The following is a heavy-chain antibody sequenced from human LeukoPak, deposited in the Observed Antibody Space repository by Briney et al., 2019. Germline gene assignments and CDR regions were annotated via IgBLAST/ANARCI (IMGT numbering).Heavy chain of an antibody. CDR3: ATDSRYFDTNRYFDP. CDR1: GYTLTELS. Sequence: GPVKVSCKVSGYTLTELSMHWVRQAPGKGLEWMGGFDPEDGETIYAQKFQGRVTMTEDTSTDTAYMELSSLRSEDTAVYYCATDSRYFDTNRYFDPWGQGTLITVSS. CDR2: FDPEDGET. D-gene: IGHD3-22*01. J-gene: IGHJ5*02. V-gene: IGHV1-24*01.